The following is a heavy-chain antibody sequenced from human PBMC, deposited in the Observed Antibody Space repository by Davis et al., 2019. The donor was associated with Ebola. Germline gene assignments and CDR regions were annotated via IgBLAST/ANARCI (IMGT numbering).Heavy chain of an antibody. CDR3: ARDAFGSSFYGNYYYFYMDV. CDR2: INPNSGGT. CDR1: GYTFTGYY. Sequence: ASVKVSCKASGYTFTGYYMHWVRQAPGQGLEWMGWINPNSGGTNYAQKFQGRVTLTRDTSISTAYMDLSRLTSDDTAVYFCARDAFGSSFYGNYYYFYMDVWGKGTTVTVSS. V-gene: IGHV1-2*02. J-gene: IGHJ6*03. D-gene: IGHD6-6*01.